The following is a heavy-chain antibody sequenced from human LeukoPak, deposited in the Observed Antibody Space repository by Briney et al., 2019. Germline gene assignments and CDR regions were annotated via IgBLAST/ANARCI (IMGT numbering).Heavy chain of an antibody. V-gene: IGHV4-34*01. J-gene: IGHJ4*02. CDR3: ARVASWYYYGSGKYYFDY. CDR1: GGSFSGYY. Sequence: SETLSLTCAVYGGSFSGYYWSWIRQPPGKGLEGIGEINHSGSTNYNPSLKSRVTISVHTSKNQFSLKLSSVTTADTAVYYCARVASWYYYGSGKYYFDYWGQGTLVTVSS. CDR2: INHSGST. D-gene: IGHD3-10*01.